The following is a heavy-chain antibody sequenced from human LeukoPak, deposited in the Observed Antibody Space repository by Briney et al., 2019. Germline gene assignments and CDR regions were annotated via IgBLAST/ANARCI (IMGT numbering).Heavy chain of an antibody. CDR2: INHSGST. CDR3: ARSPRRPTYYYDSSGRPFDY. D-gene: IGHD3-22*01. J-gene: IGHJ4*02. V-gene: IGHV4-34*01. CDR1: GGSFSGYY. Sequence: TSETLSLTCAVYGGSFSGYYWSWIRQPPGKGLGWIGEINHSGSTNYNPSLKSRVTISVDMSKNQFSLKLSSVTAADTAVYYCARSPRRPTYYYDSSGRPFDYWGQGTLVTVSS.